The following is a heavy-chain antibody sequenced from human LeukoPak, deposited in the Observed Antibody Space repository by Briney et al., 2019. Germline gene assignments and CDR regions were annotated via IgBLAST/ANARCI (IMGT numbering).Heavy chain of an antibody. D-gene: IGHD1-14*01. CDR3: ARLNQGNRFDY. Sequence: SEALSLTNTVSGGSISSSSYYWGWIRQPPGKGLEWIGSIYYSGNTYYNPSLKSRVTISVDTSKNQFSLKLSSVTAAGTAVYYCARLNQGNRFDYWGQGTLVTVSS. CDR2: IYYSGNT. V-gene: IGHV4-39*01. J-gene: IGHJ4*02. CDR1: GGSISSSSYY.